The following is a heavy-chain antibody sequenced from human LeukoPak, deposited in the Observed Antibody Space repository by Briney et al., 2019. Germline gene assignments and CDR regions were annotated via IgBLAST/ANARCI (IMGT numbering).Heavy chain of an antibody. D-gene: IGHD4-17*01. CDR2: ISSSGNTI. Sequence: PGGSLRLSCAASGFTFSSYEFNWVRQVPGKGLEWVSYISSSGNTIYYADSVKGRFTVSRDNAKNSLFLQMDGLRAEDTAIYYCARERIYGNYSDYWGQGALVTVSS. CDR3: ARERIYGNYSDY. J-gene: IGHJ4*02. CDR1: GFTFSSYE. V-gene: IGHV3-48*03.